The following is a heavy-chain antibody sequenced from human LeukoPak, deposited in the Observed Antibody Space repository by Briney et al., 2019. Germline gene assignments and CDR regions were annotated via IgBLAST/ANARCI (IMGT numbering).Heavy chain of an antibody. CDR2: INTDGSIT. J-gene: IGHJ4*02. V-gene: IGHV3-74*01. CDR3: ARDRGPRTGFMVREAYDY. Sequence: GGSRRLSWAASGFTFSDYWIHWVRQAPGKGLVWVSRINTDGSITNYADSVKGRFTISRDNAKNTLYLQMSSLRAEDTAVYYCARDRGPRTGFMVREAYDYWGQGTLVTVSS. CDR1: GFTFSDYW. D-gene: IGHD3-10*01.